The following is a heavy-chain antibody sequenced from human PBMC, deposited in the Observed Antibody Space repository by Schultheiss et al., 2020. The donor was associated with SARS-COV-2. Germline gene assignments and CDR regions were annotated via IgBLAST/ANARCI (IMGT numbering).Heavy chain of an antibody. CDR3: ARDGIVTPPGYYGMDV. CDR1: GYTFTSYG. Sequence: ASVKVSCKASGYTFTSYGISWVRQAPGQGLEWMGWISAYNGNTNYAQKLQGRVTMTRDTSISTAYMELSRLRSDDTAVYYCARDGIVTPPGYYGMDVWGQGTTVTVSS. D-gene: IGHD1-1*01. V-gene: IGHV1-18*01. CDR2: ISAYNGNT. J-gene: IGHJ6*02.